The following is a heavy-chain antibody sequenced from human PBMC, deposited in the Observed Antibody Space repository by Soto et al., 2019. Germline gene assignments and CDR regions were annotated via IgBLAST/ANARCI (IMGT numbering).Heavy chain of an antibody. Sequence: ASVKVSCKASGYTFTSYYMHWVRQAPGQGLEWMGIINPSGGSTSYAQKFQGRVTMTRDTSTSTVYMELSSLRSEDTAVYYCAREGGGSLTYYFDSSGYPGAFDIWGQGTMHIVSS. CDR1: GYTFTSYY. D-gene: IGHD3-22*01. J-gene: IGHJ3*02. CDR3: AREGGGSLTYYFDSSGYPGAFDI. CDR2: INPSGGST. V-gene: IGHV1-46*03.